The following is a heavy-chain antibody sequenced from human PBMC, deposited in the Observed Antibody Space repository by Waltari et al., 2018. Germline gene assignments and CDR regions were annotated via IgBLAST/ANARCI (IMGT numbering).Heavy chain of an antibody. CDR1: GYSFITYS. J-gene: IGHJ4*02. CDR2: ISADNGKT. CDR3: VRDGSGASFTFNY. D-gene: IGHD1-26*01. V-gene: IGHV1-18*01. Sequence: QAQLVQSGAELKTLGASVKVSCKASGYSFITYSFTWVRQAPGQGLEWMGWISADNGKTNYAQKFQGRLTMTTDTSTSTAYMELRSLRSDDTAVYYCVRDGSGASFTFNYWGQGTLVTVSS.